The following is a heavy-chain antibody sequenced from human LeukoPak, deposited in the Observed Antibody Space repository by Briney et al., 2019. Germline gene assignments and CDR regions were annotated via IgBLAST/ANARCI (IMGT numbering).Heavy chain of an antibody. V-gene: IGHV3-7*01. D-gene: IGHD2-21*02. Sequence: GGSLRLSCAASGFTFSSYWMSWVRQAPGEGLEWVANIKQDGSEKYYVDSVKGRFTISRDNAKNSLYLQMNSLRAEDTAVYYCARDRRFNVVVTSNWFDPWGQGTLVTVSS. CDR1: GFTFSSYW. CDR3: ARDRRFNVVVTSNWFDP. J-gene: IGHJ5*02. CDR2: IKQDGSEK.